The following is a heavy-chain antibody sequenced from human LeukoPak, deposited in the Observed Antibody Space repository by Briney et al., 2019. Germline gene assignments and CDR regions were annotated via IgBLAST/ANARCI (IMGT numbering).Heavy chain of an antibody. V-gene: IGHV3-11*01. CDR2: ISNRGYSK. CDR1: GFNFSDHY. Sequence: GGSLRLSCAVSGFNFSDHYMTWIRQAPGRGLEWVSYISNRGYSKYYAASVKGRFTISRDNSNNSLYLQMNSLRAEDTAVYYCARSKRTYDFWGQGTLVTVSS. J-gene: IGHJ4*02. CDR3: ARSKRTYDF.